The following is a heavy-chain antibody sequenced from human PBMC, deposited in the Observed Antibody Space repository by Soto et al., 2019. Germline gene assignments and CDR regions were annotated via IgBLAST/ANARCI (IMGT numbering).Heavy chain of an antibody. J-gene: IGHJ6*02. D-gene: IGHD2-15*01. CDR3: AKDWGVAATATDYDYGMDV. V-gene: IGHV3-30*18. Sequence: QVQLVESGGGVVQPGRSLRLSCAASGFTFSSYGMHWVRQAPGKGLEWVAVISYDGSNKYYADSVKGRFTISRDNSKNARDLQMNSLRAEDTAVYYCAKDWGVAATATDYDYGMDVWGQGTTVTVSS. CDR1: GFTFSSYG. CDR2: ISYDGSNK.